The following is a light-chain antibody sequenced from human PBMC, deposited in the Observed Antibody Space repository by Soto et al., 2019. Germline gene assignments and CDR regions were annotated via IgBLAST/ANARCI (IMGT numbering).Light chain of an antibody. CDR2: DAS. J-gene: IGKJ1*01. Sequence: EIVMTQSPATLSASPGETVTLSCRASQSVNSNLAWYQQKPGQAPRLLISDASTRAAGLPARFSGSGSGTEFTLTISSLQSEDFAVYFCQQYNNWPKTFGQGTKVVIK. CDR3: QQYNNWPKT. CDR1: QSVNSN. V-gene: IGKV3-15*01.